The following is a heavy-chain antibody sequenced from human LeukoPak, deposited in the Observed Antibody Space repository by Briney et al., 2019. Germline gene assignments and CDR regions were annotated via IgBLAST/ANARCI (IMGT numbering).Heavy chain of an antibody. V-gene: IGHV1-2*02. CDR1: GYTFTGYY. J-gene: IGHJ4*02. Sequence: GASVKVSCKASGYTFTGYYMHWVRQAPGQGLEWMGWINPNSGGTNYAQKFQGRVTMTRDTSISTAYMELSRLRSDDTAVYYCARISVLRGAADRSIVVVPAATSYYFDYWGQGTLVTVSS. D-gene: IGHD2-2*01. CDR3: ARISVLRGAADRSIVVVPAATSYYFDY. CDR2: INPNSGGT.